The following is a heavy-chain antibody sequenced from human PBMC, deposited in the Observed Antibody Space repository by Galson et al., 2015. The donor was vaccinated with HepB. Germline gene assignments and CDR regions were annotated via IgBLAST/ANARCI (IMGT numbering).Heavy chain of an antibody. J-gene: IGHJ3*02. CDR3: ARDNPGVSHAFDI. Sequence: SETLSLTCTVSGGSISNYYWSWIRQPPGKGLESIGYIYYSGSTNYNPSLKSRVTISVDTSKNQFSLKLSSVTAADTAVYYCARDNPGVSHAFDIWGQGTMVTVSS. CDR1: GGSISNYY. V-gene: IGHV4-59*01. D-gene: IGHD5/OR15-5a*01. CDR2: IYYSGST.